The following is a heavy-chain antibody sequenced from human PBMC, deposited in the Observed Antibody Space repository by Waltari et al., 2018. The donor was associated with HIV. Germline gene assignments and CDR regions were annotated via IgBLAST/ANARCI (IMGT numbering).Heavy chain of an antibody. CDR2: IRYNGGSA. CDR3: AKTDGHFFDTNGFAEH. Sequence: EVQLVESGGGLVQPGRSMRLSCVASGFTFGDYAMHWVRQAPGRGPDWVSGIRYNGGSAGYGDSLWGRLTISIDNDKSSLFLQMNNVRTDDTALYYCAKTDGHFFDTNGFAEHWGQGTLVNVS. D-gene: IGHD3-3*02. CDR1: GFTFGDYA. V-gene: IGHV3-9*01. J-gene: IGHJ4*02.